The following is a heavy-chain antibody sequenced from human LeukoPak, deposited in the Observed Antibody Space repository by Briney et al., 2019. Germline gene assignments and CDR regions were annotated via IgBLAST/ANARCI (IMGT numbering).Heavy chain of an antibody. CDR3: ARGVYDILTGYYSPPSFDY. V-gene: IGHV4-34*01. J-gene: IGHJ4*02. D-gene: IGHD3-9*01. Sequence: PSETLSLTCAVYGGSFSGYYWSWIRQPPGKGLEWIGEIKHSGSTNYNPSLKSRVTISVDTSKNQFSLKLSSVTAADTAVYYCARGVYDILTGYYSPPSFDYWGQGTLVTVSS. CDR1: GGSFSGYY. CDR2: IKHSGST.